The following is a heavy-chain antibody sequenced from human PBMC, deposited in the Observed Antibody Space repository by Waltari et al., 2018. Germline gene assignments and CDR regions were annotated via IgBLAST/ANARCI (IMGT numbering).Heavy chain of an antibody. D-gene: IGHD4-17*01. CDR1: GGTFSSYA. CDR2: IIPILGTA. J-gene: IGHJ3*02. V-gene: IGHV1-69*12. CDR3: ARRVYGGNSGLDAFDI. Sequence: QVQLVQSGAEVKKPGSSVKVSCKASGGTFSSYAISWVRQAPGQGLEWMGGIIPILGTANYAQKFQGRVTITAEESTSTAYMELSSLRSEDTAVYYCARRVYGGNSGLDAFDIWGQGTMVTVSS.